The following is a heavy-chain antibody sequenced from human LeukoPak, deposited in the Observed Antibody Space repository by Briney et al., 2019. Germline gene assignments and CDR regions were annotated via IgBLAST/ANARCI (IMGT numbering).Heavy chain of an antibody. V-gene: IGHV3-23*01. J-gene: IGHJ4*02. CDR2: ISGSGGST. CDR1: GFTFSSYA. CDR3: AKDLYLKLVGVAATFDY. D-gene: IGHD2-15*01. Sequence: GGSLRLSCAASGFTFSSYAMSWVRQAPGKGLEWVSAISGSGGSTYYADSVKGRFTISRDNSKNTLYLQMNSLRAEDTAVYYCAKDLYLKLVGVAATFDYWGQGTLVTVSS.